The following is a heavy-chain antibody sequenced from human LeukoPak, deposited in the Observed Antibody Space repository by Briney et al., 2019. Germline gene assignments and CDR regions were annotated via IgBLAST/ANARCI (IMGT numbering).Heavy chain of an antibody. CDR2: INHSGST. D-gene: IGHD3-3*01. J-gene: IGHJ3*01. V-gene: IGHV4-34*01. CDR3: ARGQHYDFWSDYYGRDAFDF. CDR1: GGSFSGYY. Sequence: PSETLSLTCAVYGGSFSGYYWSWIRQPPGEGLEWIGEINHSGSTNYNPSLKSRVTISADTSKNQFSLKLSSVTAADTAVYYCARGQHYDFWSDYYGRDAFDFWGQGTMVTVSS.